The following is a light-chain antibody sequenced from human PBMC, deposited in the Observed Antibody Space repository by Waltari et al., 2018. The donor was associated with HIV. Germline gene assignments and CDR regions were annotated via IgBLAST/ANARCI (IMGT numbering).Light chain of an antibody. J-gene: IGKJ2*01. CDR2: RAS. Sequence: AIRMTQSPSSLSASTGDRVTISCRASQEIGTYLAWYQHKPGKVPELLMYRASTLQSGLPSRFNGSGSGTDFTLTIDCLQSEDFATYYCQQYYSYPQAFGQGTKLEIK. CDR1: QEIGTY. V-gene: IGKV1-8*01. CDR3: QQYYSYPQA.